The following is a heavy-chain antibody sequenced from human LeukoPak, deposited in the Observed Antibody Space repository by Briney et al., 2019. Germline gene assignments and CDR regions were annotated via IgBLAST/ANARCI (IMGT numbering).Heavy chain of an antibody. Sequence: GRSLRLSCVASGFTFTTADLHWVRQAPGKGLEWVSAISGSGGSTYYADSVKGRFTISRDNSKNTLYLQMNSLRAEDTAVYYCAKDTAMVGRFDYWGQGTLDTVSS. J-gene: IGHJ4*02. D-gene: IGHD5-18*01. V-gene: IGHV3-23*01. CDR1: GFTFTTAD. CDR2: ISGSGGST. CDR3: AKDTAMVGRFDY.